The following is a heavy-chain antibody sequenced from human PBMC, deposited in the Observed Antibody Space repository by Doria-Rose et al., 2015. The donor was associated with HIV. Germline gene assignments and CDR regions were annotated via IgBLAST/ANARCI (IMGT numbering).Heavy chain of an antibody. V-gene: IGHV4-31*03. CDR1: GASVSSRGYY. D-gene: IGHD3-3*01. Sequence: HVQLQESGPGLVKPSETLSLTCSVSGASVSSRGYYWNWIRQVPGKGLESLGYTYYTGTSDYSPSLKSRLNMAVDTSKNQFSLKLSFVTVADTAVYYCARMGSYRELDYWGQGAPGIVSA. CDR2: TYYTGTS. J-gene: IGHJ4*02. CDR3: ARMGSYRELDY.